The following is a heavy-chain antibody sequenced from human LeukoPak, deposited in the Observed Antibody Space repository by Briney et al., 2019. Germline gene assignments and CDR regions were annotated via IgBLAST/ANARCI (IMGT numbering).Heavy chain of an antibody. CDR1: GFTFSYHW. J-gene: IGHJ4*02. CDR3: AKFPARRGYYFDY. V-gene: IGHV3-74*01. Sequence: GGSLRLSCGASGFTFSYHWMHWVRQVPGKGLVWVSRIDGGGSSTSYADSVKGRFSISRDNAKSTLYLQMNSLRAEDTAVYYCAKFPARRGYYFDYWGQGTLVTVSS. CDR2: IDGGGSST. D-gene: IGHD3-10*01.